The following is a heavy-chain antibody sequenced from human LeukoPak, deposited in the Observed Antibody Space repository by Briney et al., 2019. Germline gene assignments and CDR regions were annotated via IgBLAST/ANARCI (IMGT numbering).Heavy chain of an antibody. V-gene: IGHV4-59*01. Sequence: SETLSLTCTVSDDSITIYYWTWIRQPPGKGLEWIGYIYYSGSTNYNPSLKSRVTISVDTSKNQFSLKLSSVTAADTAVYYCASHTENMITFGGVIGAFDIWGQGTMVTVSS. CDR1: DDSITIYY. CDR3: ASHTENMITFGGVIGAFDI. D-gene: IGHD3-16*01. J-gene: IGHJ3*02. CDR2: IYYSGST.